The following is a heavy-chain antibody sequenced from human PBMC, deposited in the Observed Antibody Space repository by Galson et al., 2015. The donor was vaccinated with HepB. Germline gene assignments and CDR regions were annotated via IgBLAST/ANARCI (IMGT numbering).Heavy chain of an antibody. Sequence: SLRLSCAASGFTFSTYNMNWVGQAPGKGLEWVSYISSGSSTIYYADSVKGRFTISRDNAKNALYLQMNSLRDEDTAVYYCARAIIGKGGYWGQGTLVTVSS. CDR3: ARAIIGKGGY. CDR1: GFTFSTYN. CDR2: ISSGSSTI. V-gene: IGHV3-48*02. J-gene: IGHJ4*02. D-gene: IGHD1-20*01.